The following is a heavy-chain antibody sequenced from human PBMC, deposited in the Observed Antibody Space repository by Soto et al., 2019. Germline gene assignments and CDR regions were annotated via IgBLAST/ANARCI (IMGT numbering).Heavy chain of an antibody. V-gene: IGHV4-31*03. Sequence: SETLSLTCTVSGGSISSGGYYWSWIRQHPGKGLEWIGYIYYSGSTYYNPSLKSRVTISVDTSKNQFSLKLSSVTAADTAVYYCSMTHRYSSRWYLYYWGQGTLVPVSS. CDR2: IYYSGST. D-gene: IGHD6-13*01. CDR3: SMTHRYSSRWYLYY. J-gene: IGHJ4*02. CDR1: GGSISSGGYY.